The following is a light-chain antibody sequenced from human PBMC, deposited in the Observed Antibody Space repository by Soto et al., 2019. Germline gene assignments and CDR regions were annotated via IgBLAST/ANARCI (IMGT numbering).Light chain of an antibody. CDR2: GAS. V-gene: IGKV3-20*01. J-gene: IGKJ5*01. CDR1: QSVFSS. CDR3: QQYGSSPRT. Sequence: EIVMTQSPATLSVSPGERATLSCRASQSVFSSLAWYQQKPGQAPRLLIYGASSRATGIPDRFSGSGSGTDFTLTISRLEPEDFAVYYCQQYGSSPRTFGQGTRLEIK.